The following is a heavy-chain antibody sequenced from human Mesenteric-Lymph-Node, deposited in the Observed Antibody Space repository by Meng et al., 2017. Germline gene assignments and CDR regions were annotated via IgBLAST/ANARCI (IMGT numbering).Heavy chain of an antibody. D-gene: IGHD4-23*01. V-gene: IGHV3-23*01. J-gene: IGHJ4*02. CDR1: GFTFGSCA. CDR3: ARDLGNSNTGFYFDH. Sequence: GESLKISCAASGFTFGSCAMAWVRQAPGKGLQWVSSLSGGGLDTNYADSVRGRFTISRDDSNNILYLQMSNLRAEDTAVYYCARDLGNSNTGFYFDHWGQGTWVTVSS. CDR2: LSGGGLDT.